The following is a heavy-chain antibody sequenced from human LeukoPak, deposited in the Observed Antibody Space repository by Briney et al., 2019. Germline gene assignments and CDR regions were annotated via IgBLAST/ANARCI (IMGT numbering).Heavy chain of an antibody. J-gene: IGHJ5*02. V-gene: IGHV3-23*01. CDR3: ARGDDCSGGSCYYPTNWFDP. D-gene: IGHD2-15*01. Sequence: PGGSLRLSCAASGFTFTSYAMSWVRQAPGKGLEWVSTISYSGGSTYYADSVKGRFTISRDNAKNSLYLQMNSLRAEDTAVYYCARGDDCSGGSCYYPTNWFDPWGQGTLVTVSS. CDR2: ISYSGGST. CDR1: GFTFTSYA.